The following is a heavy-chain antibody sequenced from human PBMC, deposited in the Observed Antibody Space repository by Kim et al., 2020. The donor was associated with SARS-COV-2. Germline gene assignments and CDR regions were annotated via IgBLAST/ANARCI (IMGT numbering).Heavy chain of an antibody. D-gene: IGHD1-26*01. Sequence: ASVKVSCKASGYTFTGYYVHWVRRAPGQGLEWMGWIDPNSGDVNFAQKFEGRVTMTRDTSITTAYMELHSLTPGDTATYFCASRQWADGFDIWGQGTKVTVSA. CDR1: GYTFTGYY. CDR3: ASRQWADGFDI. V-gene: IGHV1-2*02. J-gene: IGHJ3*02. CDR2: IDPNSGDV.